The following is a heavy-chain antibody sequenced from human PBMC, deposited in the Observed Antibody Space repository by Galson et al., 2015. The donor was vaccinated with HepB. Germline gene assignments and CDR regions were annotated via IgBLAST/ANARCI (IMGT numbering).Heavy chain of an antibody. Sequence: SVKVSCKASGYTFISYGVIWVRQAPGQGLEWLGWISTHNADRSYAQKLQDRVTMTTDTSTNTSYMELRSLRSDDTAVYYCARGGGNSGYRYPYSYYGLDVWGQGTTVTVSS. CDR3: ARGGGNSGYRYPYSYYGLDV. CDR2: ISTHNADR. V-gene: IGHV1-18*01. J-gene: IGHJ6*02. D-gene: IGHD5-12*01. CDR1: GYTFISYG.